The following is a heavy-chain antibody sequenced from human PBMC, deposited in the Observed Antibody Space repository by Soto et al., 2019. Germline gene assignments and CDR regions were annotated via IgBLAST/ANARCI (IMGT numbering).Heavy chain of an antibody. CDR2: ILPIMGSV. CDR1: GGTFNTYT. D-gene: IGHD2-15*01. CDR3: ARIPRYSYPTSDPLDN. Sequence: QVHLVQSGSEVKKPGSSVTVSCKASGGTFNTYTFSWVRQAPGQGLEWMGSILPIMGSVNYAHDFRGRLSITAAPSTTTAYMELTSLTSHDTAIYCCARIPRYSYPTSDPLDNWGQGTLVTVSS. V-gene: IGHV1-69*01. J-gene: IGHJ4*02.